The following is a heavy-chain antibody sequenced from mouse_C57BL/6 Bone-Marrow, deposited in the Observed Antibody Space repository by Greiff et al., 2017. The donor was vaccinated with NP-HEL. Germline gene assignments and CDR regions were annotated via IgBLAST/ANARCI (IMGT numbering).Heavy chain of an antibody. J-gene: IGHJ4*01. Sequence: QVQLKQPGAELVKPGASVKLSCKASGYTFTSYWMHWVKQRPGQGLEWIGMIHPNSGSTNYNEKFKSKATLTVDKSSSTAYMQLSSLTSEDSAVYYCAREINLLLRSYYYAMDYWGQGTSVTVSS. CDR3: AREINLLLRSYYYAMDY. D-gene: IGHD1-1*01. V-gene: IGHV1-64*01. CDR1: GYTFTSYW. CDR2: IHPNSGST.